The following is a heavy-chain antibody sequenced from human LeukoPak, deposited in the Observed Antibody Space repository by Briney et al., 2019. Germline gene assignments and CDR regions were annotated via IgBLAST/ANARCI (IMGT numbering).Heavy chain of an antibody. CDR2: IGSSGTTI. CDR3: ALLAVASDFDY. V-gene: IGHV3-48*03. J-gene: IGHJ4*02. Sequence: GGSLRLSCAVSGFPFSVYEMNWVRQAPGKGLEWVSNIGSSGTTIYYADSVRGRYSISRDNAKSSLYLQMNSLRVEDTAVYYCALLAVASDFDYWGQGALVTVSS. D-gene: IGHD6-19*01. CDR1: GFPFSVYE.